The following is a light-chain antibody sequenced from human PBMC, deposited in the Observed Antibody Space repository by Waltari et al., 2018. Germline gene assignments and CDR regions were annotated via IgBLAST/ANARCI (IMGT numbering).Light chain of an antibody. J-gene: IGKJ4*01. V-gene: IGKV3-11*01. CDR3: QQRHNWPLT. Sequence: EIVLTQSPATLSFSPGERATLSCRASQSVRSYLAWYQQKPGQAPRLLIYDTSNRASGIPARFSGSGSGTDVSLSISGLEPEDFAVYYCQQRHNWPLTFGGGTKVEIK. CDR1: QSVRSY. CDR2: DTS.